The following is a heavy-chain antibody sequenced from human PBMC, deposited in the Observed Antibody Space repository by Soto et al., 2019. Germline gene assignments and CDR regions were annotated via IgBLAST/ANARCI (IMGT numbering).Heavy chain of an antibody. V-gene: IGHV4-31*03. Sequence: QVQLQESGPGLVKPSQTLSLTCTVSGGSISSGGYYWSWIRQHPGKGLEWIGYIYYSGSTYYNPSLKSRVTISVDTSKNQFSLKLSSVTAADTAVYYCARDSSIGWFGEVEAAGWFDPWGQGTLVTVSS. CDR1: GGSISSGGYY. CDR2: IYYSGST. CDR3: ARDSSIGWFGEVEAAGWFDP. J-gene: IGHJ5*02. D-gene: IGHD3-10*01.